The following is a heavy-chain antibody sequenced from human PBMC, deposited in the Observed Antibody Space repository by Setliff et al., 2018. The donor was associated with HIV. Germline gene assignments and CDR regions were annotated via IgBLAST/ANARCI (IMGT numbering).Heavy chain of an antibody. V-gene: IGHV4-34*01. D-gene: IGHD2-21*02. CDR2: ITPSGGT. Sequence: SETLSLTCAVYGGSFSGHFWGWIRQPPGKGLEWIGEITPSGGTNYNPSLKSRVTISVDTSKNQFSLKLSSVTAADTAVYYCASTYCGGDCYSRYFQHWGQGTLVTVSS. J-gene: IGHJ1*01. CDR3: ASTYCGGDCYSRYFQH. CDR1: GGSFSGHF.